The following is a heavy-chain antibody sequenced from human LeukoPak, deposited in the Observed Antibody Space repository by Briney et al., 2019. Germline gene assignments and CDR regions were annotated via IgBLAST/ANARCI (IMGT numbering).Heavy chain of an antibody. J-gene: IGHJ4*02. CDR2: IKQDGSEK. D-gene: IGHD1-26*01. V-gene: IGHV3-7*03. CDR3: ARGYRYSGSYFRYFDY. Sequence: PGGSLRLSCAASGFIFSDFDMHWVRQAPGKGLEWVANIKQDGSEKYYVDSVKGRFTISRDNAKNSLYLQMNSLRAEDTAVYYCARGYRYSGSYFRYFDYWGQGTLVTVSS. CDR1: GFIFSDFD.